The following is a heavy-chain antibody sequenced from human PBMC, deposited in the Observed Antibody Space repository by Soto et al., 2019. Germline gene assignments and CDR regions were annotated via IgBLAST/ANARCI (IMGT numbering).Heavy chain of an antibody. CDR2: IIPIFGTA. D-gene: IGHD2-21*02. V-gene: IGHV1-69*12. Sequence: QVQLVQSGAEVKKPGSSVKVSCKASGGTFSSYAISWVRQAPGQGLEWMGGIIPIFGTANYAQKFQGRVTITADDSTSTAYMERSSLGSEDTDVYYCARATDGGNSWFAAFDIWGQGTMVTVSS. CDR1: GGTFSSYA. CDR3: ARATDGGNSWFAAFDI. J-gene: IGHJ3*02.